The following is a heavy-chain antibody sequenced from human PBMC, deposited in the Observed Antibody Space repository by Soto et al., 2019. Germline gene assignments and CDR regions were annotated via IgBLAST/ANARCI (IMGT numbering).Heavy chain of an antibody. CDR1: GFTFSSYG. D-gene: IGHD5-12*01. CDR2: IWYDGSNK. Sequence: GGSLRLSCAAPGFTFSSYGMHWVRQAPGKGLEWVAVIWYDGSNKYYADSVKGRFTISRDNSKNTLYLQMNSLRAEDTAVYYCARVGSGYDLGYWGQGTLVTVSS. CDR3: ARVGSGYDLGY. J-gene: IGHJ4*02. V-gene: IGHV3-33*01.